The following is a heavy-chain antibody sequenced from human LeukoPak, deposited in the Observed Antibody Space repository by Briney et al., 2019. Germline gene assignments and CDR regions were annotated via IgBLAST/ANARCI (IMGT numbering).Heavy chain of an antibody. Sequence: SETLSLTCTVSGGSISSHYWNWLRQPPGKGLEWIGCIYNYGSTNYNPALKSRVSISVDTSKTQFSLTLNSVTAADTAVYYCARDDNADFGVFDYWGQGSLVTVSS. CDR2: IYNYGST. CDR3: ARDDNADFGVFDY. V-gene: IGHV4-59*11. D-gene: IGHD4-17*01. CDR1: GGSISSHY. J-gene: IGHJ4*02.